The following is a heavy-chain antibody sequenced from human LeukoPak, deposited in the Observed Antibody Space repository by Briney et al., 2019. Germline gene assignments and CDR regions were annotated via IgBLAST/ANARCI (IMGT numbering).Heavy chain of an antibody. CDR1: GGSISSGSYY. V-gene: IGHV4-61*02. CDR2: IYTSGST. Sequence: TTSQTLSLTCTVSGGSISSGSYYWSWIRQPAGKGLEWIGRIYTSGSTNYNPSLKSRVTISVDTSKNQFSLKLSSVTAADTAVYYCARGYSSSSPSSNWFDPWGQGTLVTVSS. CDR3: ARGYSSSSPSSNWFDP. D-gene: IGHD6-6*01. J-gene: IGHJ5*02.